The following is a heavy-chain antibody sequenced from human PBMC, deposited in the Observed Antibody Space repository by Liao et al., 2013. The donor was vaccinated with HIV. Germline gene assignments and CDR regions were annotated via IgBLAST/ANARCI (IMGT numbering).Heavy chain of an antibody. D-gene: IGHD6-19*01. CDR3: ARGRAAVAGIDY. J-gene: IGHJ4*02. Sequence: QVQLQESGPGLVKPSQTLSLTCTVSVDSISSGNYYWSWMRQPAGKGLEWIGRIYTSGITYNNPSLKSRVTISLDTSKNQFFLKLRSVIAADTAVYYCARGRAAVAGIDYWGQGTLVTVSS. CDR1: VDSISSGNYY. V-gene: IGHV4-61*02. CDR2: IYTSGIT.